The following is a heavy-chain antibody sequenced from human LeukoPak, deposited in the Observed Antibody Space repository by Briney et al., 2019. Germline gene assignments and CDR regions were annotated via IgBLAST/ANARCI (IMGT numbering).Heavy chain of an antibody. J-gene: IGHJ4*02. Sequence: GGSLRLSCAASGFTFSSYAMSWVRQAPGKGLEWVSAISGSGGSSYYAGSVKGRFTISRDNSKNTLYLQMNSLRAEDTAVYYCAKTMVRGVIEQLNRFPFDYWGQGTLVTVSS. D-gene: IGHD3-10*01. CDR1: GFTFSSYA. V-gene: IGHV3-23*01. CDR2: ISGSGGSS. CDR3: AKTMVRGVIEQLNRFPFDY.